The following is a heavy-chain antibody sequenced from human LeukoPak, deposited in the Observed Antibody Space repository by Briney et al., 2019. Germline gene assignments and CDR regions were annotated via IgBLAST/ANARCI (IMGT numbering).Heavy chain of an antibody. Sequence: ASVKVSCKASGHTFTGYYMHWVRQAPGQGLEWMGWINPNSGGTNYAQKFQGRVTMTRDTSISTAYMELSRLRSDDTAVYYCARAPVKIDGLDYWGQGTLVTVSS. CDR1: GHTFTGYY. CDR3: ARAPVKIDGLDY. D-gene: IGHD2-8*01. CDR2: INPNSGGT. J-gene: IGHJ4*02. V-gene: IGHV1-2*02.